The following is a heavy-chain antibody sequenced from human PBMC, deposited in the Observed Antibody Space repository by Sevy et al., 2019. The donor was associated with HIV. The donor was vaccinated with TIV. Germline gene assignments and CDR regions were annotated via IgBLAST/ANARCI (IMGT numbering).Heavy chain of an antibody. D-gene: IGHD2-2*01. CDR1: GGSISSSSYY. CDR3: ARRHVGYCSSTSCYAGDWFDP. Sequence: SETLSLTCTVSGGSISSSSYYWGWIRQPPGKGLEWIGSIYYSGNTYYNPSLKSRVTISVDTSKNQFSLKLSSVTAADTAVYYCARRHVGYCSSTSCYAGDWFDPWGQGTLVTVSS. CDR2: IYYSGNT. J-gene: IGHJ5*02. V-gene: IGHV4-39*01.